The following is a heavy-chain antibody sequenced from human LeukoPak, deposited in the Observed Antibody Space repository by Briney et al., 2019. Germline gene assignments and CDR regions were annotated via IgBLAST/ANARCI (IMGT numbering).Heavy chain of an antibody. D-gene: IGHD2-21*02. Sequence: GGSLRLSCAASGFTFSSYGMHWVRQALGKGLEWVAVISYDGSNKYYADSVKGRFTISRDNSKNTLYLQMNSLRAEDTAVYYCAKEYCGGDCPTDVPDYWGQGTLVTVSS. CDR1: GFTFSSYG. V-gene: IGHV3-30*18. CDR3: AKEYCGGDCPTDVPDY. CDR2: ISYDGSNK. J-gene: IGHJ4*02.